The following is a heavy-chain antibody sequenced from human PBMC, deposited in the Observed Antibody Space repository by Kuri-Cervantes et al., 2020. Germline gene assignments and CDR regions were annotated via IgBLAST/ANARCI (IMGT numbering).Heavy chain of an antibody. CDR3: AKDPYYDFWSGYSSPDP. CDR1: GFTVSSNY. D-gene: IGHD3-3*01. CDR2: IYSGGST. V-gene: IGHV3-53*01. Sequence: GESLKISCAASGFTVSSNYMSWVRQAPGKGLEWVSVIYSGGSTYYADSVKGRFTISRGNSKNTLYLQMNSLRAEDTAVYYCAKDPYYDFWSGYSSPDPWGQGTLVTVSS. J-gene: IGHJ5*02.